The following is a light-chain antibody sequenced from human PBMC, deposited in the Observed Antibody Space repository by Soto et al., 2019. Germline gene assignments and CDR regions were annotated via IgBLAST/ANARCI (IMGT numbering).Light chain of an antibody. CDR3: QQYGSSPRFT. CDR1: QRVSSSY. CDR2: GAS. V-gene: IGKV3-20*01. J-gene: IGKJ3*01. Sequence: ELVLTQSPGTLSLSPGERATLSCRASQRVSSSYLAWYQQKPGQAPRLLIYGASSRATGIPDRFSGSGSGTDFTLTISRLEPEDFAVYYGQQYGSSPRFTFGPRTKVDIK.